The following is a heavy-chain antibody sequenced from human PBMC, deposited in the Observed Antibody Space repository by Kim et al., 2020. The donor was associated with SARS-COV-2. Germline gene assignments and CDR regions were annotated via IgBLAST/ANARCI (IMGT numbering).Heavy chain of an antibody. CDR3: TTPPVGADYYYYGMDV. D-gene: IGHD1-26*01. Sequence: GGSLRLSCAASGFTFSNAWMSWVRQAPGKGLEWVGRIKSKTDGGTTDYSAPVKGRFTISRDDSKNTLYLQMNSLKTEDTAVYYCTTPPVGADYYYYGMDVWGQGTTVTVSS. V-gene: IGHV3-15*01. J-gene: IGHJ6*02. CDR1: GFTFSNAW. CDR2: IKSKTDGGTT.